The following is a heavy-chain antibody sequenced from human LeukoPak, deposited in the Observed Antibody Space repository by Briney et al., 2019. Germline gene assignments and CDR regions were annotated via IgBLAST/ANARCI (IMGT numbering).Heavy chain of an antibody. Sequence: GGSLRLSCVASGFIFSSNGMHWVRQAPGKGLEWVTFIQYDGSKKYYADSVKGRFTISRDNSKNTLYLQMSSLRAEDTAMYYCAKSRYSSASYYFDYWGQGSLVTVSS. CDR3: AKSRYSSASYYFDY. CDR1: GFIFSSNG. V-gene: IGHV3-30*02. J-gene: IGHJ4*02. D-gene: IGHD6-19*01. CDR2: IQYDGSKK.